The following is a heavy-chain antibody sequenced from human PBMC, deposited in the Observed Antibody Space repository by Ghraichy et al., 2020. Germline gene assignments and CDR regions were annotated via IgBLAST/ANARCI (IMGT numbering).Heavy chain of an antibody. CDR2: ISGTGGRT. J-gene: IGHJ4*01. CDR1: GFTFDSYS. V-gene: IGHV3-23*01. CDR3: ATRPNYNILIGYGGLDF. D-gene: IGHD3-9*01. Sequence: GGSLRLSCAASGFTFDSYSMSWVRQGPGKGLEWVSGISGTGGRTYYADAVKDWFTISRDNSKNTLYLQMNSLRAEDTAVYYCATRPNYNILIGYGGLDFWCHGTLVTVS.